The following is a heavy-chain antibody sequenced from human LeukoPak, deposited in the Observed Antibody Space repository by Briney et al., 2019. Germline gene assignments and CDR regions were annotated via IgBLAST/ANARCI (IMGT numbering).Heavy chain of an antibody. CDR2: IYYSGST. D-gene: IGHD3-3*01. V-gene: IGHV4-59*01. CDR3: ARGVTIFGVGPPFGY. Sequence: SETLSLTCTVSGGSISSYYWSWIRQPPGKGLEWIGYIYYSGSTNYNPSLKSRVTISVDTSKNQFSLKLSSVTAADTAVYYCARGVTIFGVGPPFGYWGQGTLVTVSS. CDR1: GGSISSYY. J-gene: IGHJ4*02.